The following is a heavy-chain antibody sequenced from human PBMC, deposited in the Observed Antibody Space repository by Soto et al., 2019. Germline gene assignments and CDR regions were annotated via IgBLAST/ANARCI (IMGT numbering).Heavy chain of an antibody. D-gene: IGHD5-12*01. CDR3: ASRVGAKDQIVATRDDAFDI. Sequence: SETLSLTCTVSGGSISSYYWSWIRQPPGKGLERIGYIYYSGSTNYNPSLKSRVTISVDTSKNQFSLKLSSVTAADTAVYYCASRVGAKDQIVATRDDAFDIWGQGTMVTVSS. V-gene: IGHV4-59*08. J-gene: IGHJ3*02. CDR2: IYYSGST. CDR1: GGSISSYY.